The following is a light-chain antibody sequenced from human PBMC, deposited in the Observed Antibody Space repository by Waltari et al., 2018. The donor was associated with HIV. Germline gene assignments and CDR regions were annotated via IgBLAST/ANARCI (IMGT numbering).Light chain of an antibody. V-gene: IGLV1-44*01. Sequence: QSVLTHPPSASGTPGQRVTLSCSGISSNIGSNTVNWYQQLPGTAPKLLIYSNNQRPSGVPDRFSGSKSGTSASLAISGLQSEDEADYYCAAWDDSLNGLYVFGTGTKVTVL. J-gene: IGLJ1*01. CDR3: AAWDDSLNGLYV. CDR1: SSNIGSNT. CDR2: SNN.